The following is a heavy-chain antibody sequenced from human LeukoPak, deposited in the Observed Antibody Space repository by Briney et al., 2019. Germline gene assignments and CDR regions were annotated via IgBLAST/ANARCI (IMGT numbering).Heavy chain of an antibody. CDR1: GGSISSYY. CDR2: IYYSGST. J-gene: IGHJ4*02. Sequence: SETLSLTCTVSGGSISSYYWSWIRQPPGKGLEWIGYIYYSGSTNYNPSLKSRVTISVDTSKNQFSLKLSSVTAADTAVYYCARSLGIVGATQYYFDYWGQGTLVTVSS. CDR3: ARSLGIVGATQYYFDY. D-gene: IGHD1-26*01. V-gene: IGHV4-59*12.